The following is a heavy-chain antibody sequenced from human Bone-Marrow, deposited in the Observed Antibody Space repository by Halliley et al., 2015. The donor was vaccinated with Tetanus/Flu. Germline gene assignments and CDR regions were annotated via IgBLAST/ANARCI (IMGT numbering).Heavy chain of an antibody. CDR3: AKEFGVAVVPAVQRGFYEN. CDR2: EGSKQ. V-gene: IGHV3-33*06. J-gene: IGHJ4*02. Sequence: EGSKQYYAGSVEGPFTISRANSRNTLSLPMNSLTADDTAVYYCAKEFGVAVVPAVQRGFYENWGQGTLVTVSS. D-gene: IGHD2-2*01.